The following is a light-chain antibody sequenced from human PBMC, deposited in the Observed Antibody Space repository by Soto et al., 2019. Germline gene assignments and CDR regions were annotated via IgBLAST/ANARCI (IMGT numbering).Light chain of an antibody. CDR2: DNN. CDR3: AIWDSLLTAVA. CDR1: SSNIGNNY. J-gene: IGLJ2*01. Sequence: QSVLTQPPSVSAAPGQKVTISCSGSSSNIGNNYVSWYQQFPGTAPKLLIYDNNQRPSGIPDRFSGSKSGTSASLGITGLQTGDEADYYCAIWDSLLTAVAFGGGTKVTVL. V-gene: IGLV1-51*01.